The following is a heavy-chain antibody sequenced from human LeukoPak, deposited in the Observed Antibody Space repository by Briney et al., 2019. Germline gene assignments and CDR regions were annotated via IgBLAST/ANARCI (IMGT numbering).Heavy chain of an antibody. D-gene: IGHD6-19*01. V-gene: IGHV1-69*13. CDR2: IIPIFGTA. CDR1: EYTFTDYY. J-gene: IGHJ4*02. CDR3: ARQYSSGWYYFDY. Sequence: SVKVSCKASEYTFTDYYIHWVRQAPGQGLEWMGGIIPIFGTANYAQKFQGRVTITADESTSTAYMELSSLRSEDTAVYYCARQYSSGWYYFDYWGRGTLVTVSS.